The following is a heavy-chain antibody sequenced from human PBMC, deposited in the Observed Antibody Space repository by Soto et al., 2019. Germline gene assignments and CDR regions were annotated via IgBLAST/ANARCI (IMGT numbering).Heavy chain of an antibody. Sequence: SETLSLTCTVSGGSISSSSYYWGWIRQPPGKGLEWIGSIYYRGNTYYNPSLKSRVTISVDTSKNQFSLKLSFVTAADTAVYYCAREGGGYCSGGSCQVDYWGQGTLVTAPQ. D-gene: IGHD2-15*01. CDR1: GGSISSSSYY. CDR3: AREGGGYCSGGSCQVDY. V-gene: IGHV4-39*02. CDR2: IYYRGNT. J-gene: IGHJ4*02.